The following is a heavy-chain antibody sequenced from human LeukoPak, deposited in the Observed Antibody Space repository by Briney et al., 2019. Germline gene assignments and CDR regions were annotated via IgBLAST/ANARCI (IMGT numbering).Heavy chain of an antibody. CDR2: IYTSGST. CDR1: GGSISSGSYY. D-gene: IGHD3-3*01. CDR3: ARDRRYDFWSGEWEGHYYYMDV. J-gene: IGHJ6*03. Sequence: SETLSLTCTVSGGSISSGSYYWSWIRQPAGKGLEWIGRIYTSGSTNYNPSLQSRVTISVDTSKHQFSLKLSSVTAADTAVYYCARDRRYDFWSGEWEGHYYYMDVWGKGTTVTVSS. V-gene: IGHV4-61*02.